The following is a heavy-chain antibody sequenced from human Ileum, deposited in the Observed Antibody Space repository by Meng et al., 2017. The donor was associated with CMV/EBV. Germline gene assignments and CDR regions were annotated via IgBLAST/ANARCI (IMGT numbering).Heavy chain of an antibody. Sequence: CVGSGFTFISYPMRFVRRAPGKGLEWVSTIYTDGSSSFHAASVKGRFTLSRDNSKNTLYLQMNSLRAEDTAIYYCAKMTTAQWLIFNWGQGTLVTVSS. D-gene: IGHD6-19*01. CDR3: AKMTTAQWLIFN. V-gene: IGHV3-23*03. J-gene: IGHJ4*02. CDR2: IYTDGSSS. CDR1: GFTFISYP.